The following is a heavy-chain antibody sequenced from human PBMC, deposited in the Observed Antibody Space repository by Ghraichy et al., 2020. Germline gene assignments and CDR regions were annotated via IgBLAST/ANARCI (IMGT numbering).Heavy chain of an antibody. D-gene: IGHD3-10*01. J-gene: IGHJ4*02. V-gene: IGHV4-34*01. CDR1: GGSFSGYY. CDR3: ARVTGYYYGSGSYYKAHYFDY. CDR2: INHSGST. Sequence: SETLSLTCAVYGGSFSGYYWSWIRQPPGKGLEWIGEINHSGSTNYNPSLKSRVTISVDTSKNQFSLKLSSVTAADTAVYYCARVTGYYYGSGSYYKAHYFDYWGQGTLVTVSS.